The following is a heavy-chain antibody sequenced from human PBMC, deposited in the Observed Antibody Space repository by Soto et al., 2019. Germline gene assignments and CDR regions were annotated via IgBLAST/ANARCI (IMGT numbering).Heavy chain of an antibody. D-gene: IGHD4-17*01. J-gene: IGHJ4*02. CDR1: GFTFSRYG. Sequence: QVQLVESGGGVVQPGRSLRLSCAASGFTFSRYGMHWVRQAPGKGLEWVAVILDDGSDQNYADSVKGRFTISRDNSKNSLYLQMNSVIAEDTAVYSCPRDDDYGDNGFDYWGQGTLVTVSS. CDR2: ILDDGSDQ. V-gene: IGHV3-33*01. CDR3: PRDDDYGDNGFDY.